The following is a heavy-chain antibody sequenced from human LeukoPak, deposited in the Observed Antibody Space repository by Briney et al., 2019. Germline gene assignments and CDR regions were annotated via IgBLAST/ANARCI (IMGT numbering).Heavy chain of an antibody. CDR3: AKDVRRCNGACT. CDR2: ISARGGDT. Sequence: PGGSLRLSCAASGFSFSTYSFSWVRQAPGKGLEWVAGISARGGDTFYADSVKGRFTISRDNSKNTLSLQMNSLRVEDTAIYYCAKDVRRCNGACTWGQGTLVTVSS. CDR1: GFSFSTYS. V-gene: IGHV3-23*01. J-gene: IGHJ5*02. D-gene: IGHD2-8*01.